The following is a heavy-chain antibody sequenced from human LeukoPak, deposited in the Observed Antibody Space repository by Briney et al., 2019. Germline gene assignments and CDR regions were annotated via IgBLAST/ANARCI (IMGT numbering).Heavy chain of an antibody. Sequence: PGGSLRLSCAASRFTFSSYAMSWVRQAPGKGLEWVSTISGSGGTTYYADSVKGRFTISRDNSKNMVYLQMNSLRPEDTAMYYCVGDFDFWGQGTLVTVSS. CDR3: VGDFDF. J-gene: IGHJ4*02. V-gene: IGHV3-23*01. CDR1: RFTFSSYA. CDR2: ISGSGGTT. D-gene: IGHD3-16*01.